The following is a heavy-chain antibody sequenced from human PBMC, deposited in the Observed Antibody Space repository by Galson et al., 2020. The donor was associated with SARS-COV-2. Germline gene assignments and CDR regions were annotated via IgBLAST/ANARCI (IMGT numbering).Heavy chain of an antibody. J-gene: IGHJ4*02. CDR3: ARHGDDSSGFYHEYFDY. Sequence: GESLKLSCKASGYSFSRYWIGWVRQKPGKGLEWMGIIFPGDSDIRISPSFQGQVTISADKSINTAYLQWSSLKASDTAMYYCARHGDDSSGFYHEYFDYWGQGALVTVSS. V-gene: IGHV5-51*01. CDR2: IFPGDSDI. CDR1: GYSFSRYW. D-gene: IGHD3-22*01.